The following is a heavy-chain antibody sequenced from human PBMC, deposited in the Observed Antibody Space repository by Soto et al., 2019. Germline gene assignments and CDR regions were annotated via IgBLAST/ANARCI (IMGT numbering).Heavy chain of an antibody. Sequence: QVQLQESGPGLVKPSETLSLTCTVSGGSVSSGSYYWGWIRQPPGKGLEWIGYIYHSGSTNYNLPLESGVTTPVETSKNQFSLSLTSVTAADTAVYYCARLSAAWFDPWGEGTLVTVAS. CDR3: ARLSAAWFDP. D-gene: IGHD6-19*01. J-gene: IGHJ5*02. CDR2: IYHSGST. V-gene: IGHV4-61*01. CDR1: GGSVSSGSYY.